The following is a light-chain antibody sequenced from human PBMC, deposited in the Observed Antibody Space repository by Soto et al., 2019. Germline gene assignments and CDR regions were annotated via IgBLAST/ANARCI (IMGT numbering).Light chain of an antibody. CDR3: QQYGSSPRT. CDR1: QSVSNNY. V-gene: IGKV3-20*01. J-gene: IGKJ1*01. CDR2: GAS. Sequence: VAVSQSPATLSVYPGDRAAISCRASQSVSNNYLAWYQQKPGQAPRVLIYGASSRATGIPDRFSGSGSGTDFTLTISRLEPEDFAVYYCQQYGSSPRTFGQGTKVDTK.